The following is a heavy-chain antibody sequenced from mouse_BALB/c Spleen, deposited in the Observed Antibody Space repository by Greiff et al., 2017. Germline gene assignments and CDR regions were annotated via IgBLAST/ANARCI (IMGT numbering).Heavy chain of an antibody. Sequence: EVQLQQSGAELVRPGALVKLSCKASGFNIKDYYMHWVKQRPEQGLEWIGWIDPENGNTIYDPKFQGKASITADTSSNTAYLQLSSLTSEDTAVYYCARGESWGYYSFAYWGQGTLVTVSA. V-gene: IGHV14-1*02. CDR2: IDPENGNT. J-gene: IGHJ3*01. CDR3: ARGESWGYYSFAY. CDR1: GFNIKDYY. D-gene: IGHD2-3*01.